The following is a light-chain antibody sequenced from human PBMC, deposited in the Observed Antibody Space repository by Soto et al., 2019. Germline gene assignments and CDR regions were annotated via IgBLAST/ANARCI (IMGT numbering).Light chain of an antibody. Sequence: EIEMTQFPATLSVSPGERATLSCRASQSVRSSLAWYQQKPGQAPRLLIYAASTRATGIPARFSGSGSGTEFTLTISSLQSEDFAVYYCQQYNNWPPYTFGQGTKLEIK. CDR3: QQYNNWPPYT. J-gene: IGKJ2*01. V-gene: IGKV3-15*01. CDR1: QSVRSS. CDR2: AAS.